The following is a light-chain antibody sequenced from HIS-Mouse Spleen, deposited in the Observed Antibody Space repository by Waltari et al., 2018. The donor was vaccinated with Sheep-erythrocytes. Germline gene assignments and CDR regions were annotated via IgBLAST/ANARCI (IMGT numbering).Light chain of an antibody. V-gene: IGLV2-14*03. CDR3: SSYTSSSTRV. Sequence: QSALPQPASVSGSPGQPNTISCTGTSSDVGCYNYVSWYQQHPGKAPKPMIYDVSNRPSGVSNRFSGSKSGNTASLTISGLQAEDEADYYCSSYTSSSTRVF. CDR2: DVS. J-gene: IGLJ3*02. CDR1: SSDVGCYNY.